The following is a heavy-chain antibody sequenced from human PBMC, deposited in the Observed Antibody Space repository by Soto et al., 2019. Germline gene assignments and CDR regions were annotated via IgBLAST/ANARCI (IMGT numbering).Heavy chain of an antibody. V-gene: IGHV4-59*08. J-gene: IGHJ4*02. CDR3: ARQDYHDYLFDY. CDR2: ICYSGST. Sequence: SETLSLTCTVSGGSISSYCWSWIRQPPGKGLEWIGYICYSGSTNYNPSLKSRVTISVDTSKNQFSLKLSSVTAADTAVYYCARQDYHDYLFDYWVQGSLVIVSS. CDR1: GGSISSYC. D-gene: IGHD4-17*01.